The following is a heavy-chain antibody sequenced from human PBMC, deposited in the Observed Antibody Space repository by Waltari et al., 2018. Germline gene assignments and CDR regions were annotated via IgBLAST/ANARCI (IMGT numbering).Heavy chain of an antibody. CDR3: VGAKPGLTYFDYFNY. V-gene: IGHV4-39*01. CDR2: MHYSGMT. D-gene: IGHD3-16*01. J-gene: IGHJ4*02. Sequence: QLQLQESGPGLVKPSETLSLNCTVSGDSLSNSFSYGGWIRQPPGKGLEWIGSMHYSGMTSSSASLKSRLTISVDTSKKQFSLKLSSVSAADTAVYYCVGAKPGLTYFDYFNYWAREPGSPSPQ. CDR1: GDSLSNSFSY.